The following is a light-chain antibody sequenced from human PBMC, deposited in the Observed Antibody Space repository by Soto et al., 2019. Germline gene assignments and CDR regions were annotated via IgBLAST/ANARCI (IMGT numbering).Light chain of an antibody. CDR3: QQTYSAPWT. CDR2: DAS. J-gene: IGKJ1*01. V-gene: IGKV1-39*01. Sequence: DIQMTQSPSSLSASVGDRVTISCRASQNIDSYFNWYQQRPGKAPKLLIHDASSLPSGVPSRFSGSGSGTDFALTISSLQPEDFATIYCQQTYSAPWTFGQGTKVEI. CDR1: QNIDSY.